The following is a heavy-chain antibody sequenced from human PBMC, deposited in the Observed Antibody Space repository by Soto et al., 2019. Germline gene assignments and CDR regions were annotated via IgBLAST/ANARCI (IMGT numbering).Heavy chain of an antibody. D-gene: IGHD4-4*01. V-gene: IGHV4-59*01. Sequence: SETLSLTCSVSGGSIANYYWSWIRQPPGKGLEWIGYVYYSGSTNYNPSLKSRVTMPVDTSRNLFSLKLTSVTAADTAMYYCARNLNDYTLRNWLDPWGQVTLVAVSS. CDR1: GGSIANYY. J-gene: IGHJ5*02. CDR2: VYYSGST. CDR3: ARNLNDYTLRNWLDP.